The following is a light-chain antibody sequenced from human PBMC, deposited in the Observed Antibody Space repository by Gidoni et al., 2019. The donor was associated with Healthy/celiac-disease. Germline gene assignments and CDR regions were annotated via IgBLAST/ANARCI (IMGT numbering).Light chain of an antibody. V-gene: IGKV3D-7*01. J-gene: IGKJ1*01. CDR3: QQDYNLPWT. CDR1: QSVSSSY. CDR2: GAS. Sequence: TQSQATLFLSPGERATLSCSASQSVSSSYLSWYQQKPGQAPRLLIYGASTRATGIPARFSGSGSGTDFTLTISSLQPEDFAVYYCQQDYNLPWTFGQGTKVEIK.